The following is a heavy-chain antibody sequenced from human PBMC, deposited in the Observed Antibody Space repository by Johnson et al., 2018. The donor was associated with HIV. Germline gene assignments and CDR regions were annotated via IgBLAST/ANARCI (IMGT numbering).Heavy chain of an antibody. CDR1: GFTFSNYG. V-gene: IGHV3-33*06. CDR2: VWYDGSNK. Sequence: VQLVESGGGVVPPGRSLRLSCVASGFTFSNYGMHWVRQAPGKGLEWVAAVWYDGSNKYYANSLKGRFTIFRDNSENTMYLQMNRLRADDTAVYFCTKCIWGSSLIDAFDIWGQGTMVTVSS. CDR3: TKCIWGSSLIDAFDI. J-gene: IGHJ3*02. D-gene: IGHD6-13*01.